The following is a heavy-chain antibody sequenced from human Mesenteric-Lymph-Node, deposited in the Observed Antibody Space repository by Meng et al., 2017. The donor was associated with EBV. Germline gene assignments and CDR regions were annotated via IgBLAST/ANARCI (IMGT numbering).Heavy chain of an antibody. CDR1: GFTFSSYS. D-gene: IGHD3-3*01. J-gene: IGHJ4*02. V-gene: IGHV3-21*01. Sequence: EVQRVESGGGLVKAGGSLRLDCAASGFTFSSYSMNWVRQAPGKGLEWVSSISSSSSYIYYADSMKGRFTISRDNAKNSLYLQMNSLRAEDTAVYYCARVGRFLGPTDYWGQGTLVTVSS. CDR2: ISSSSSYI. CDR3: ARVGRFLGPTDY.